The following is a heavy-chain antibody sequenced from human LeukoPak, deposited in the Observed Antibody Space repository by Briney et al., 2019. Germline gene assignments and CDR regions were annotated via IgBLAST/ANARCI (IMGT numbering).Heavy chain of an antibody. Sequence: SETLSLTCTVSGGSLINYYWSWIRQPAGKGLEWIGRIYSGGSTDYNPPLKSRVTMPLDTSKNQFYLNLTSVTAADTAVYYCAVLRFLEKTPDFSYYYGIDVWGQGTTVTVSS. V-gene: IGHV4-4*07. CDR2: IYSGGST. J-gene: IGHJ6*02. CDR1: GGSLINYY. CDR3: AVLRFLEKTPDFSYYYGIDV. D-gene: IGHD3-3*01.